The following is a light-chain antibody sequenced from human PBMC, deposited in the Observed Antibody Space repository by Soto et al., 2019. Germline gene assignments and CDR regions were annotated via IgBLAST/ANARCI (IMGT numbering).Light chain of an antibody. V-gene: IGKV2-30*01. Sequence: DGLITQSPVSRPAALGYPASMSCRDSQSLVYSDGNTYLNWFQQRPGQSPRRLIYKVSTRNSGVPDRFSGSGSGTDFTLKISRVEAEDVGVYYCMQALQTPTCGQGTRREIK. J-gene: IGKJ5*01. CDR3: MQALQTPT. CDR2: KVS. CDR1: QSLVYSDGNTY.